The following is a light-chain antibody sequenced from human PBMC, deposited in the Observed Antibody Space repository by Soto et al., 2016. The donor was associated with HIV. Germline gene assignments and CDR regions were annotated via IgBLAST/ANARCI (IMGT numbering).Light chain of an antibody. J-gene: IGKJ2*01. V-gene: IGKV1-5*03. CDR1: QSISTW. CDR2: KAP. Sequence: DIQMTQSPSTLSASVGDRVTITCRASQSISTWLAWYQQKPGKAPKLLIYKAPSLENGVPSRFSGSGSETDFTLTISSLQPDDFATYYCQQFGNSPYTFGQGTQAGDQT. CDR3: QQFGNSPYT.